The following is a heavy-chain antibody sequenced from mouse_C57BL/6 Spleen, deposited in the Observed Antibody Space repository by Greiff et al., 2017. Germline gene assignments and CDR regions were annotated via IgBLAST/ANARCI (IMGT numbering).Heavy chain of an antibody. J-gene: IGHJ4*01. CDR2: INPSTGGT. V-gene: IGHV1-42*01. CDR3: ARSGGDDAMDY. Sequence: VQLQQSGPELVKPGASVKISCKASGYSFTGYYMNWVKQSPEKSLEWIGEINPSTGGTTYNQKFKAKATLTADKSSSTAYMQLKSLTSEDSAVYCCARSGGDDAMDYWGQGTSVTVSS. CDR1: GYSFTGYY.